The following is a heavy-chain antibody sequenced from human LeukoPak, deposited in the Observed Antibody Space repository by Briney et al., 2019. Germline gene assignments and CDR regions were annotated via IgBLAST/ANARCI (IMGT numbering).Heavy chain of an antibody. Sequence: PSETLSLTCTVSGGSISSSSYYWGWIRQPPGKGLEWIGSIYYSGSTYYNPSLKSRVTISVDTSKNQFSLKLSSVTAADTAVYYCARGPYDQNAFDIWGQGTMVTVSS. CDR1: GGSISSSSYY. CDR2: IYYSGST. CDR3: ARGPYDQNAFDI. J-gene: IGHJ3*02. D-gene: IGHD3-22*01. V-gene: IGHV4-39*07.